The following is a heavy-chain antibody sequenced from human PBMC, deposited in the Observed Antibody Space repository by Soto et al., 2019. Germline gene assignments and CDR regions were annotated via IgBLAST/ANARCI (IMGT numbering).Heavy chain of an antibody. J-gene: IGHJ6*02. Sequence: QVQLVQSGAEVKKPGSSMKVSCKASGGTFSSYAISWVRQAPGQGLEWMGGIIPIFGTADYAQKFYGRVTITADESTSTAYMELSSLRSEDTAVYYCARGITGTVTYYYGLDVWGQGTTVTVSS. CDR3: ARGITGTVTYYYGLDV. D-gene: IGHD1-20*01. CDR1: GGTFSSYA. CDR2: IIPIFGTA. V-gene: IGHV1-69*12.